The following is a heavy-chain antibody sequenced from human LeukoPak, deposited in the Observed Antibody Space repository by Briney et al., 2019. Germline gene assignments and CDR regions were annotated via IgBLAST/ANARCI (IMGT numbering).Heavy chain of an antibody. CDR2: ISDRGKTI. CDR3: VRRFDY. V-gene: IGHV3-48*03. CDR1: GFTFSSHE. J-gene: IGHJ4*02. Sequence: GGSLSLSCSASGFTFSSHEMNWVRQAPGKGLEWVSYISDRGKTIYYADSVKGRLTISRDNARNSLYLQMNSLRAEDTAVYYCVRRFDYWGQGDLVTVSS.